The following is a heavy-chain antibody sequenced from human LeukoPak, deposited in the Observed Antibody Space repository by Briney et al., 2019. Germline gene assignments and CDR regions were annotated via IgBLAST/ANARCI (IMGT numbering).Heavy chain of an antibody. V-gene: IGHV1-46*01. J-gene: IGHJ4*02. CDR2: INPSGGST. CDR1: GYTFTSYY. Sequence: ASVKVSCKASGYTFTSYYIHWVRQAPGQGLEWMGIINPSGGSTAYSQKFQGRVTMTRDTSTSTVHMQLSSLTSEDSAVYYCARGSSTAVAGPLEYWGQGTLVTVSS. D-gene: IGHD6-19*01. CDR3: ARGSSTAVAGPLEY.